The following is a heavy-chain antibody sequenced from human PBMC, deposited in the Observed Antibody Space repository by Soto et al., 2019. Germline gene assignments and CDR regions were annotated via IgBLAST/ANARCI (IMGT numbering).Heavy chain of an antibody. CDR3: ARESEDLTSNFDY. Sequence: PGGSLRLSCAASGFTFTRYSMNWVRQAPGKGLEWVSSISSTTNYIYYGDSMKGLFTISRDNAKNSLYLEMNSLRAEETAVYYCARESEDLTSNFDYWGQGTLVTVSS. J-gene: IGHJ4*02. CDR1: GFTFTRYS. CDR2: ISSTTNYI. V-gene: IGHV3-21*06.